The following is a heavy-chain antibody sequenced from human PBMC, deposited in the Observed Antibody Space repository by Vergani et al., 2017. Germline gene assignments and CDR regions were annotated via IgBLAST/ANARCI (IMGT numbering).Heavy chain of an antibody. CDR2: INHSGTT. J-gene: IGHJ4*02. D-gene: IGHD6-13*01. V-gene: IGHV4-34*01. CDR1: GGSFSGYY. CDR3: ARGIEAKDY. Sequence: QVQLQQWGAGLLKPSETLSLTCAVYGGSFSGYYWSWIRQPPGKGLEWIGEINHSGTTNYNPSLKSRVTISVDTSKNQFSLKLSSVTAADTAEYYCARGIEAKDYWGQGTLVTVSS.